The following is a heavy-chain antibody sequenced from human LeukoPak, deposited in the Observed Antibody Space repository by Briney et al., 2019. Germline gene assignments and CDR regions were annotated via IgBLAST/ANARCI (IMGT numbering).Heavy chain of an antibody. J-gene: IGHJ6*02. CDR3: ARDVVVGATPWSHYYGMDV. D-gene: IGHD1-26*01. CDR1: GGSISSYY. Sequence: PSETLSLTCTVSGGSISSYYWSWIRQPPGKGLEWIGYIYYSGSTNYNPSLKSRVTKSVDTSKNQFYLKLSSVTAADTAVYYCARDVVVGATPWSHYYGMDVWGQGTTVTVSS. CDR2: IYYSGST. V-gene: IGHV4-59*01.